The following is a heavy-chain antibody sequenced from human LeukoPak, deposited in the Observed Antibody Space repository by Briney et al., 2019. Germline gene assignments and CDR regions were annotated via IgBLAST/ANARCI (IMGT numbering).Heavy chain of an antibody. CDR1: GFTFSSYW. CDR3: AKDLEAATRVFDY. D-gene: IGHD6-25*01. CDR2: IKQDGSEK. V-gene: IGHV3-7*01. J-gene: IGHJ4*02. Sequence: GGSLRLSCAASGFTFSSYWMSWVRQAPGKGLEWVANIKQDGSEKYYVDSVKGRFTISRDNAKNSLYLQMNSLRAEDTAVYYCAKDLEAATRVFDYWGQGTLVTVSS.